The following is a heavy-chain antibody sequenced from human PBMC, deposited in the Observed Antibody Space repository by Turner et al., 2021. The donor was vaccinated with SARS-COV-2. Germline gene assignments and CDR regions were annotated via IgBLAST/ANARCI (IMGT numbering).Heavy chain of an antibody. CDR3: TGRGKVSYTWFDP. CDR2: IKSKTDGGTT. CDR1: GFTFSDAY. J-gene: IGHJ5*02. V-gene: IGHV3-15*01. Sequence: EVQLVESGGGLVKPGGSLRLSCAASGFTFSDAYMSWVRQAPGKWLEWVGRIKSKTDGGTTDYAAPVKGRFTISRDDSENTLYLQMNSLKTEDTAVYYCTGRGKVSYTWFDPWGQGTLVTVSS. D-gene: IGHD2-8*01.